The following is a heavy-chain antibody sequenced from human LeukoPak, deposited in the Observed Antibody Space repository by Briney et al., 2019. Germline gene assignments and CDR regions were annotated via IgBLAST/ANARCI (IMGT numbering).Heavy chain of an antibody. J-gene: IGHJ6*03. D-gene: IGHD4-17*01. CDR1: GGSISTSSYY. Sequence: SETLSLTCTVSGGSISTSSYYWGWIRQPPGKGLEWIGEINHSGSTNYNPSLKSRVTISVDTSKNQFSLKLSSVTAADTAVYYCARVGPGDYGDYVALPVGPRLDYYYYYYMDVWGKGTTVTVSS. V-gene: IGHV4-39*07. CDR3: ARVGPGDYGDYVALPVGPRLDYYYYYYMDV. CDR2: INHSGST.